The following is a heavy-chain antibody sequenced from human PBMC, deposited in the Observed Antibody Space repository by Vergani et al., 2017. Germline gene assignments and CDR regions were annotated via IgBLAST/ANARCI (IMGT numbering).Heavy chain of an antibody. CDR3: AKDGFAVRAVYFDY. D-gene: IGHD3-10*01. CDR2: ISGSGGST. Sequence: EVQLLESGGGLVQPGGSLRLSCAASGFTFSSYAMSWVRQAPGKGLEWVSAISGSGGSTYYADSVKGRFTLSSDDSKNTLYLQMNSLRAEDAAVYYCAKDGFAVRAVYFDYWGQGTLVTVSS. V-gene: IGHV3-23*01. J-gene: IGHJ4*02. CDR1: GFTFSSYA.